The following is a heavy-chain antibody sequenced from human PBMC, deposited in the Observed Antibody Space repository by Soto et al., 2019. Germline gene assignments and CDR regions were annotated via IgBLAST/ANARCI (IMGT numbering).Heavy chain of an antibody. J-gene: IGHJ6*02. D-gene: IGHD3-3*01. V-gene: IGHV1-58*01. CDR2: IVVGSGNT. Sequence: SVKVSCKASGFTFTSSAVQWVRQARGQRLEWIGWIVVGSGNTNYAQKFQERVTITRDMSTSTAYMELSSLRSEDTAVYYCAADASYDFWSGYYRGGMDVWGQGATVTVSS. CDR3: AADASYDFWSGYYRGGMDV. CDR1: GFTFTSSA.